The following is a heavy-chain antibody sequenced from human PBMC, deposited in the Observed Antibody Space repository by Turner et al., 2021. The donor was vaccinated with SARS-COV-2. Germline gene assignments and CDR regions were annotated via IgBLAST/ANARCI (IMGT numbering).Heavy chain of an antibody. V-gene: IGHV1-46*03. J-gene: IGHJ4*02. CDR3: ARGDVVGADFDL. D-gene: IGHD1-26*01. CDR2: INGRGDVT. Sequence: QVQLLQSGAEVKKPGASVKVSCKASGYIFTNYYMHWVRQAPGQGLEWMGIINGRGDVTGYAEKFQGRVTMTTDTSTRTVYMKVKSLRSDDTAVYFCARGDVVGADFDLWGQGTLVTVSP. CDR1: GYIFTNYY.